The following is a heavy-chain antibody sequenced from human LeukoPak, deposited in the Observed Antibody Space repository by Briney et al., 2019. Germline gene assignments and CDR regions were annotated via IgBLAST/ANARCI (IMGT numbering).Heavy chain of an antibody. J-gene: IGHJ4*02. CDR2: ITGSADST. V-gene: IGHV3-23*01. CDR1: GFTFSNYA. Sequence: GGSLRLSCAASGFTFSNYAMSWVRQAPGKGLEWVSAITGSADSTYYADSVKGRFTISRDNSKNTLYLQVNSLRAEDTAVYYCASSSRTFDYGGQGTLVTVSS. CDR3: ASSSRTFDY. D-gene: IGHD1-26*01.